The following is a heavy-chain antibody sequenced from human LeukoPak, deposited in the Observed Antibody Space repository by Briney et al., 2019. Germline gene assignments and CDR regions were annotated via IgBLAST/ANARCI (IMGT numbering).Heavy chain of an antibody. CDR1: GGCISSYY. D-gene: IGHD3-22*01. CDR3: ARHAKYYYDSSGGNWFDP. V-gene: IGHV4-59*08. Sequence: SETLSLTCTVSGGCISSYYWSWIREPPGKGLEWIGYIYYSGSTNYNPSLKSRVTISVDTSKNQFSLKLSSVTAADTAVYYCARHAKYYYDSSGGNWFDPWGQGTLVTVSS. CDR2: IYYSGST. J-gene: IGHJ5*02.